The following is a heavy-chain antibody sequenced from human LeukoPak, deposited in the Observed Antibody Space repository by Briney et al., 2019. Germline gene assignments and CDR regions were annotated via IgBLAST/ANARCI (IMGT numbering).Heavy chain of an antibody. D-gene: IGHD3-3*01. CDR2: INPSGGST. Sequence: GASVKVSCKASGYTFTSYYMHWVRQAPGQGLEWMGIINPSGGSTSYAQKFQGRVTMTRDTSTSTVYMELSSLRSEDTAMYYCARNTRRHYDFTVFYMDVWGKGTTVTVSS. V-gene: IGHV1-46*01. CDR3: ARNTRRHYDFTVFYMDV. J-gene: IGHJ6*03. CDR1: GYTFTSYY.